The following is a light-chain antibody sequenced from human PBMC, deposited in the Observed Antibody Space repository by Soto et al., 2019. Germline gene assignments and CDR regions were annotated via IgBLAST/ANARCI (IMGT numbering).Light chain of an antibody. J-gene: IGLJ3*02. CDR2: EVS. Sequence: QSVLTQPPSASGSPGQAVTISCTGSDSDVGGHSHVSWYQQHPGEAPKLMIYEVSKRPSGVPDRFSGSKSGNTASLTVSGLQADYEADYYCCSYVAGDSWVFGGGTKLTVL. V-gene: IGLV2-8*01. CDR3: CSYVAGDSWV. CDR1: DSDVGGHSH.